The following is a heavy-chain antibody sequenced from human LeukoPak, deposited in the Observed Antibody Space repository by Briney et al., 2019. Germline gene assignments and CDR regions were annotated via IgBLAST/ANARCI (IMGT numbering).Heavy chain of an antibody. J-gene: IGHJ4*02. CDR2: ISGSGGST. V-gene: IGHV3-23*01. Sequence: GGSLRLSYAASGFTFSSYAMSWVRQAPGKGLEWVSAISGSGGSTYYADSVKGRFTISRDNSKNTLYLQMNSLRAEDTAVYYCAKDLGWNYRTNWGQGTLVTVSS. D-gene: IGHD1-7*01. CDR1: GFTFSSYA. CDR3: AKDLGWNYRTN.